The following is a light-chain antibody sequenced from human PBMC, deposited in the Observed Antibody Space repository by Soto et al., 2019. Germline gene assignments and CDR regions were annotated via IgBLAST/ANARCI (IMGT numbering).Light chain of an antibody. CDR1: QSISNY. J-gene: IGKJ5*01. V-gene: IGKV3-11*01. Sequence: EIVLTQSPATLSLSPGERATLSCRASQSISNYLAWYQHKPGQAPRLLIDDASSRATGIPARFSGSGSGTDFTLTISSLEPEDFALYYCQYRTTFGQGTRLEMK. CDR2: DAS. CDR3: QYRTT.